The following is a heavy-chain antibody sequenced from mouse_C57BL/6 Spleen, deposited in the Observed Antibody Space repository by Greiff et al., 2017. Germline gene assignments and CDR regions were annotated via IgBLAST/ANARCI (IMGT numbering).Heavy chain of an antibody. V-gene: IGHV1-18*01. CDR2: INPNNGGT. J-gene: IGHJ1*03. CDR3: AGVGYWYFDV. CDR1: GYTFTDYN. Sequence: VHVKQSGPELVKPGASVKIPCKASGYTFTDYNMDWVKQSHGKSLEWIGDINPNNGGTNYNQKFKGKATLTVDKSSSTAYMELRSLTSEDTAVYCCAGVGYWYFDVWGTGTTVTVSS.